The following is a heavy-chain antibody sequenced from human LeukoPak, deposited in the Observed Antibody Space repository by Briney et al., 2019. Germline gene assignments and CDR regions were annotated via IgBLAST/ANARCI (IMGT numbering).Heavy chain of an antibody. CDR1: GFTFSTYS. CDR3: AKHTFWSGYNFVDY. V-gene: IGHV3-48*01. J-gene: IGHJ4*02. CDR2: ISSGSSIV. D-gene: IGHD3-3*01. Sequence: GGSLRLSCAVSGFTFSTYSMNWVRQAPGKGLEWVSYISSGSSIVYYADSVKGRFTISRDNSKNTLYLQMNSLRAEDTAVYYCAKHTFWSGYNFVDYWGQGTLVSVSS.